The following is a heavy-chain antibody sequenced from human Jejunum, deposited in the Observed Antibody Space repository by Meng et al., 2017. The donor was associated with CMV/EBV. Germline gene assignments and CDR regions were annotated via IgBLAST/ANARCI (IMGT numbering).Heavy chain of an antibody. CDR1: YW. CDR2: SNDDGTVT. D-gene: IGHD3-22*01. J-gene: IGHJ3*02. Sequence: YWMHWLRQSPGKGLVWVSRSNDDGTVTNYADSVKGRFTISRDNGRNTLYLQMDSLRAEDTAVYYCARGAYYSDSPDYQNPDAFDIWGQGTMVTVSS. V-gene: IGHV3-74*01. CDR3: ARGAYYSDSPDYQNPDAFDI.